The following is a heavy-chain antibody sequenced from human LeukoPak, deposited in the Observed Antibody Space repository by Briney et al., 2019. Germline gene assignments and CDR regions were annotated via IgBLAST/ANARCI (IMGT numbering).Heavy chain of an antibody. Sequence: GGSLRLSCAASGFTFSSYAMSWVRQAPGKGLEWVSGISGSGDSGSGDTTYYADSVKGRFTISRDNSKNTLYLQMNSLRAEDTAVYYCAKEDGKRYCSSTSCFAYGDNSGIDYWGQGTLVTVSS. V-gene: IGHV3-23*01. CDR1: GFTFSSYA. CDR2: ISGSGDSGSGDTT. CDR3: AKEDGKRYCSSTSCFAYGDNSGIDY. J-gene: IGHJ4*02. D-gene: IGHD2-2*01.